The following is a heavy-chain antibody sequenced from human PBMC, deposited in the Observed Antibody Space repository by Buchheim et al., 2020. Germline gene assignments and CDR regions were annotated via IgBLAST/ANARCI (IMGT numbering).Heavy chain of an antibody. CDR1: GYSFTSYW. Sequence: EVQLVQSGAEVKKPGESLKISCKGSGYSFTSYWIGWVRQMPGKGLEWMGIIYPGDSDTRYSPSFQGQVTISADRSTSSAYLEWNSLKASDTAMYYCARLLHYCSNSNCYPPYYYYSMDVWGQGTT. D-gene: IGHD2-2*01. CDR3: ARLLHYCSNSNCYPPYYYYSMDV. V-gene: IGHV5-51*01. CDR2: IYPGDSDT. J-gene: IGHJ6*02.